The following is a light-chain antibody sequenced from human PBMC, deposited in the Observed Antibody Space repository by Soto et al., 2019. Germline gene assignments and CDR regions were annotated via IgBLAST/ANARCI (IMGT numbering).Light chain of an antibody. CDR1: HTISSW. Sequence: DIQMTQSPSTLSGSVVDRVTITCRASHTISSWLAWYQQRPGKPPNLLIYKASTLASGVPSRFSGSGSGTELTLTMNSLQPDDFATYYCQQYHIYSGTCGQGTKVDIK. J-gene: IGKJ1*01. CDR2: KAS. V-gene: IGKV1-5*03. CDR3: QQYHIYSGT.